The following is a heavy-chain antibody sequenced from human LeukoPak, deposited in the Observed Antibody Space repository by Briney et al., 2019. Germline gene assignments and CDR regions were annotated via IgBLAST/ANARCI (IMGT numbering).Heavy chain of an antibody. CDR3: ASLPGSGSYYNGGGDY. Sequence: GSSVKVSCKASGYTFTGYYMPWVRQAPGQGLEGMGWINPNSGGTNYAQKFQGRVTMTRDTSISTAYMELSRLRSDDTAVYYCASLPGSGSYYNGGGDYWGQGTLVTVSS. CDR1: GYTFTGYY. V-gene: IGHV1-2*02. J-gene: IGHJ4*02. CDR2: INPNSGGT. D-gene: IGHD3-10*01.